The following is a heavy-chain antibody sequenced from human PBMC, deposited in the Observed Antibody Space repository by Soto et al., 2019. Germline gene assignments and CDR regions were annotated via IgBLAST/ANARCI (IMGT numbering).Heavy chain of an antibody. CDR2: IKSKTDGGTT. CDR3: TTLPSYDSSGYWDY. V-gene: IGHV3-15*01. D-gene: IGHD3-22*01. CDR1: GFTFSNAW. Sequence: GGSLRLSCAASGFTFSNAWMGWVRQAPGKGLEWVGRIKSKTDGGTTDYAAPVKGRFTISRDDSKNTLYLQMNSLKTEDTAVYYCTTLPSYDSSGYWDYWGQGTLVTVSS. J-gene: IGHJ4*02.